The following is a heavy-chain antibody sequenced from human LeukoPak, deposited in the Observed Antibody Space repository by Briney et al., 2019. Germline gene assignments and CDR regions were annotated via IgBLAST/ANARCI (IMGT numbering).Heavy chain of an antibody. Sequence: KPSETLSLTCTVSGGSINSRNYFWGWIRQPPGKGLEWIGSIKYSGSTYYKPSLQSRVTISVDTSKSQFSLKLSSVTAADTAVYYCARHLVSNQQLVHYNWFDPWGQGTLVTVSS. CDR3: ARHLVSNQQLVHYNWFDP. V-gene: IGHV4-39*01. CDR2: IKYSGST. CDR1: GGSINSRNYF. D-gene: IGHD6-13*01. J-gene: IGHJ5*02.